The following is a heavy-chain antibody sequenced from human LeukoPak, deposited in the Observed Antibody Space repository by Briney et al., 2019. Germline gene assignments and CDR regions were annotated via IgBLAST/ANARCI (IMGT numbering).Heavy chain of an antibody. CDR3: VRDRGTYRPIDY. D-gene: IGHD1-26*01. Sequence: GGSLRLSCAASAFSLNAYNMNWVRQAPGKGLEWVSSISYTGTYIYYADSVKGRFTTSRDNAQNSLYLQMNSLRAEDTAIYYCVRDRGTYRPIDYWGQGTLVTVSS. CDR2: ISYTGTYI. CDR1: AFSLNAYN. J-gene: IGHJ4*02. V-gene: IGHV3-21*04.